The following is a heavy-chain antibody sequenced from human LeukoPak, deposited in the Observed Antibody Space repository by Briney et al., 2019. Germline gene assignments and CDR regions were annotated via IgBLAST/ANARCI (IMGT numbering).Heavy chain of an antibody. V-gene: IGHV3-7*03. CDR2: IKQDGSEK. CDR1: GFTFSNYW. D-gene: IGHD3-10*01. Sequence: GGSLRLSCAASGFTFSNYWMNWVRQAPGKGLEWVANIKQDGSEKYYVDSVKGRFTISRDNAKNSLYLQMNSLRAEDTAVYFCAKRGVVIRVFLVGFHKEAYYFDSWGQGALVTVSS. CDR3: AKRGVVIRVFLVGFHKEAYYFDS. J-gene: IGHJ4*02.